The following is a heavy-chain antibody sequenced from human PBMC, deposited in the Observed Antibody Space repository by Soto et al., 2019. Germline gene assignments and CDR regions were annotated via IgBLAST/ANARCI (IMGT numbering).Heavy chain of an antibody. CDR1: GGSISSGDYY. D-gene: IGHD2-15*01. Sequence: SETLSLTCTVSGGSISSGDYYWSWIRQPPGKGLEWIGYIYYSGSTYYNPSLKSRVTISVDTSKNQFSLKLSSVTAADTAVYYCARDGGRYCSGGSCYTHEGFDYWGQGTLVTVSS. CDR3: ARDGGRYCSGGSCYTHEGFDY. V-gene: IGHV4-30-4*01. J-gene: IGHJ4*02. CDR2: IYYSGST.